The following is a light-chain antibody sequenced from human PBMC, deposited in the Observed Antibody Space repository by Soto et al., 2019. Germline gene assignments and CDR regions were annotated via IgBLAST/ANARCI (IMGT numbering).Light chain of an antibody. J-gene: IGKJ1*01. CDR2: GAS. CDR3: HQYRSSPGT. CDR1: ENANF. Sequence: DIVLTQSPGTLSLSPGERVTLSCRASENANFLAWYQQKPGQAPRLLIYGASNRATGIPARFSGSGSGTDFTLTISSLEPEDFAIYYCHQYRSSPGTFGQGTKVDVK. V-gene: IGKV3-20*01.